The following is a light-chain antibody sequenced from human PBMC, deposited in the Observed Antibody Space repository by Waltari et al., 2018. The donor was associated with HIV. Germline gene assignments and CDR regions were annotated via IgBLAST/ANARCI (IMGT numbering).Light chain of an antibody. CDR1: SGSVSTSYY. J-gene: IGLJ3*02. CDR2: STS. CDR3: VLYMGSAWV. V-gene: IGLV8-61*01. Sequence: QTVVTQEPSFSVSHGGTVTLTCGLSSGSVSTSYYPSWYQQTPGQAPRTLIYSTSTRSSGVPDRFSGSILGNKAALTITGAQADDESDYYCVLYMGSAWVFGGGTKLTVL.